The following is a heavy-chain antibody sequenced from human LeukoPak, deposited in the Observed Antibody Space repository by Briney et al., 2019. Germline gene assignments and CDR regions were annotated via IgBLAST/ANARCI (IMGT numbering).Heavy chain of an antibody. J-gene: IGHJ4*02. V-gene: IGHV4-39*01. CDR2: VHKSGSN. CDR3: ARLGTYLRATDF. D-gene: IGHD1-26*01. Sequence: SETLSLTCTVSGGSITSGYYYWGWIRQSPGKGLEWIGTVHKSGSNYFNSSLKSRVIISIDTSKNQFSLNLISVTAADTAVYFCARLGTYLRATDFWGQGALVAVSS. CDR1: GGSITSGYYY.